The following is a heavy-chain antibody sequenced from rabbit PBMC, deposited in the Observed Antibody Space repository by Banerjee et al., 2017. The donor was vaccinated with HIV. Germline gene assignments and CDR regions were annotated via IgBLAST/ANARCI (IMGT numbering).Heavy chain of an antibody. D-gene: IGHD1-1*01. J-gene: IGHJ3*01. CDR2: IYAGSSGST. CDR1: GIDFSSNW. CDR3: ARSFINAALTRLDL. Sequence: QSLEESGGGLVKPGGTLTLTCKASGIDFSSNWICWVRQAPGKGLEWIACIYAGSSGSTDYASWAKGRFTISKTSSTVDLKMTSLTAADSATYFCARSFINAALTRLDLWGPGTLVTVS. V-gene: IGHV1S40*01.